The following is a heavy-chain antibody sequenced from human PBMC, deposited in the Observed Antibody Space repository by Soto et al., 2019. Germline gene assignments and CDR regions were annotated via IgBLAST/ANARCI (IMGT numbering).Heavy chain of an antibody. V-gene: IGHV3-23*01. CDR2: ISGSGGST. CDR1: GFTFSNDA. J-gene: IGHJ5*02. CDR3: FRGGLNWFDP. Sequence: EVQLLESGGGLVQPGGSLRLSCAASGFTFSNDALSWVRQVPGKGLEWVSGISGSGGSTYYADSVKGRFTISRDNSKNTLYLQMTSLRAEDTAVYYCFRGGLNWFDPWVQGTLVTVSS. D-gene: IGHD3-10*01.